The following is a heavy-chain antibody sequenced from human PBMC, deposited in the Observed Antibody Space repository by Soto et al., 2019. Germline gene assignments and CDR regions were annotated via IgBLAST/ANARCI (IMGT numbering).Heavy chain of an antibody. V-gene: IGHV3-66*01. CDR2: IYSGGST. J-gene: IGHJ3*02. D-gene: IGHD3-10*01. CDR1: GFTVSSNY. Sequence: GGSLRLSCSASGFTVSSNYMSWVRQAPGKGLEWVSVIYSGGSTYYAAPVKGRFTISRDDSKNTLYLQMNSLKTEDTAVYYCTTVEPLWFGEFHDAFDIWGQGTMVTVSS. CDR3: TTVEPLWFGEFHDAFDI.